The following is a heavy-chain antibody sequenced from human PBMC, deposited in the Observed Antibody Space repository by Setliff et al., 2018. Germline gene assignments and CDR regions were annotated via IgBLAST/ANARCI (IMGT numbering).Heavy chain of an antibody. D-gene: IGHD6-19*01. CDR2: IYIGGSA. J-gene: IGHJ6*03. V-gene: IGHV4-4*07. CDR3: AREQWLDPPGYYYMDV. CDR1: GGSISSYY. Sequence: SETLSLTCTVSGGSISSYYWSWIRQPAGKGLEWIGHIYIGGSANYNPSLKGRVTMSIGTSKNQFSLKLNSVTAADMAVYYCAREQWLDPPGYYYMDVWAKGTTVTVSS.